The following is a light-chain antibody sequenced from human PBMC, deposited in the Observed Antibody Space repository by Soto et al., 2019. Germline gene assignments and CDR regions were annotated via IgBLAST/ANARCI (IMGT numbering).Light chain of an antibody. CDR1: QSVISSY. Sequence: EIVLTQSPGTLSLSPGERATLSCRASQSVISSYLAWYQQSPGQPPRLLIYGASYRATGIPDRFSGSGSGTDFTLTITRLEPEDCAVYYCQQYGDSPWTFGQGTKVEIK. J-gene: IGKJ1*01. V-gene: IGKV3-20*01. CDR3: QQYGDSPWT. CDR2: GAS.